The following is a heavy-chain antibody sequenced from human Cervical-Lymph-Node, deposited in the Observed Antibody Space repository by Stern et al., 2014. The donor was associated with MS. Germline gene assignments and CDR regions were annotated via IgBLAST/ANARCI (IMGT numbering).Heavy chain of an antibody. J-gene: IGHJ3*02. V-gene: IGHV1-69*01. CDR1: GGTFSSYA. Sequence: QMQLVQSGAEVKKPGSSVKVSCKASGGTFSSYAITWVRQAPGRGLEWMGEIIPMFGTTKYAQKFQGRGTIIADGFPTTAYMALSSLRSEDTAVYYCARRDYYDSSGYYGHAFDIWGKGTMVPVSS. D-gene: IGHD3-22*01. CDR3: ARRDYYDSSGYYGHAFDI. CDR2: IIPMFGTT.